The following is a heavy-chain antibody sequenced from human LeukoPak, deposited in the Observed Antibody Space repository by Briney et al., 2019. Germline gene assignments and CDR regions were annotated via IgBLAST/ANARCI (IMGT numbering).Heavy chain of an antibody. D-gene: IGHD4-17*01. CDR1: GYTFTSYG. CDR2: ISAYNGNT. V-gene: IGHV1-18*01. Sequence: ASVKVSCKASGYTFTSYGISWVRQAPGQGLEWMGWISAYNGNTNYAQKLRGRVTMTTDTSTSTAYMELRSLRSDDTAVYYCARDRDHGDYAGYWGQGTLVTVSS. J-gene: IGHJ4*02. CDR3: ARDRDHGDYAGY.